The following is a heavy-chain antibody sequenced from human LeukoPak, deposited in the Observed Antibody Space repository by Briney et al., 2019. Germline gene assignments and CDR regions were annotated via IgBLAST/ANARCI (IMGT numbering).Heavy chain of an antibody. CDR1: GGFFSGYY. V-gene: IGHV4-34*01. CDR3: ARDWAAAGYYYYYMDV. J-gene: IGHJ6*03. CDR2: INHSGST. Sequence: SETLSLICAVYGGFFSGYYWRWIRQPPGKGLEWIGEINHSGSTNYNPSLKSRVTISVDTSKNQFSLKLTSVTAADTAVYYCARDWAAAGYYYYYMDVWSKGTTVT. D-gene: IGHD6-13*01.